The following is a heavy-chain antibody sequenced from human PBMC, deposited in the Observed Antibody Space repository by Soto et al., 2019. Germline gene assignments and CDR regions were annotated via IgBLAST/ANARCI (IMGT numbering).Heavy chain of an antibody. V-gene: IGHV3-23*02. J-gene: IGHJ4*02. Sequence: EVQLLESGGGLVQPGGSLRLSCAASGFTFSSYAMSWVRQAPGKGLEWVSSISDSGGSSYYGHSVKGRFTISRDNSKNTLYLQMNNLRAEDTAVYFCARAADDYGFWSGYLDWGQGTLVSVSS. D-gene: IGHD3-3*01. CDR2: ISDSGGSS. CDR3: ARAADDYGFWSGYLD. CDR1: GFTFSSYA.